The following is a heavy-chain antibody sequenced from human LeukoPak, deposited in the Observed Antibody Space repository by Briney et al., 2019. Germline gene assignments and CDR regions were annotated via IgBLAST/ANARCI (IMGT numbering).Heavy chain of an antibody. CDR2: IRYDGSNK. CDR3: AKGRITKVYDAFDI. CDR1: GFTFSSYG. Sequence: GGSLRLSCAASGFTFSSYGMHWVRQAPGKGLEWVAFIRYDGSNKYYADSVKGRFTISRDNSKNTLYLQMNSLRAEDTAVYYCAKGRITKVYDAFDIWGQGTMVTVSS. J-gene: IGHJ3*02. V-gene: IGHV3-30*02. D-gene: IGHD3-10*01.